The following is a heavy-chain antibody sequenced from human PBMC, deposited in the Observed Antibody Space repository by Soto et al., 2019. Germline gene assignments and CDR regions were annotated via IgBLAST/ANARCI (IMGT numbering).Heavy chain of an antibody. CDR1: GFTFSSYG. J-gene: IGHJ5*02. CDR3: ARDSQPFNPRQNLYDFWSGYPFDP. D-gene: IGHD3-3*01. V-gene: IGHV3-33*01. Sequence: PGGSLRLSCAASGFTFSSYGMHWVRQAPGKGLEWVAVIWYDGSNKYYADSVKGRFTISRDNSKNTLYLQMNSLRAEDTAVYYCARDSQPFNPRQNLYDFWSGYPFDPWGQGTLVTVSS. CDR2: IWYDGSNK.